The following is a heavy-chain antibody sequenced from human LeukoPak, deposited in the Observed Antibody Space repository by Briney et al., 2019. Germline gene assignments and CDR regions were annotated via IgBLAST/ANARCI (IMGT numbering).Heavy chain of an antibody. D-gene: IGHD6-13*01. J-gene: IGHJ4*02. CDR2: ISRNSNYI. Sequence: GGSLRLSCAASGFTFSSYTMNWVRQAPGKGLEWVSSISRNSNYIYYADSVKGRFTISRDNAKNSLHLQMNSLRAEDTAVYYCARDPHSNSWVDYWGQGTLVTVSS. CDR1: GFTFSSYT. V-gene: IGHV3-21*01. CDR3: ARDPHSNSWVDY.